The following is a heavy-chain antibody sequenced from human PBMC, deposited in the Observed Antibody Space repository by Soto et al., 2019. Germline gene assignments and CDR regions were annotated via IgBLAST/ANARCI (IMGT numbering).Heavy chain of an antibody. CDR2: INTDGSTT. CDR3: ASLDGSGSYYAFDI. V-gene: IGHV3-74*01. CDR1: GFTFSSYW. J-gene: IGHJ3*02. Sequence: EVQLVASGGGLVQPGGSLRLSCAASGFTFSSYWMHWVRQAPGKGLVWVSRINTDGSTTTYADSVKGRFTISRDNAKNTLYLQMNSLRAEDTAVYYCASLDGSGSYYAFDIWGQGTMVTVSS. D-gene: IGHD3-10*01.